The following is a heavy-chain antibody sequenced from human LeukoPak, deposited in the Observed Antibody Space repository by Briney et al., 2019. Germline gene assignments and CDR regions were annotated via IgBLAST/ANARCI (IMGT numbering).Heavy chain of an antibody. D-gene: IGHD2-8*01. J-gene: IGHJ6*03. CDR2: ISAYNGNT. CDR3: ARGMGYNYYYMDV. V-gene: IGHV1-18*01. Sequence: ASVKVSCKASGYSFTNYVIISWMRQAPGQGLEWMGWISAYNGNTEYVQNLQGRVTMTTDTPTSTAYMELRSLRFDDTAVYYCARGMGYNYYYMDVWGKGTTVTVSS. CDR1: GYSFTNYV.